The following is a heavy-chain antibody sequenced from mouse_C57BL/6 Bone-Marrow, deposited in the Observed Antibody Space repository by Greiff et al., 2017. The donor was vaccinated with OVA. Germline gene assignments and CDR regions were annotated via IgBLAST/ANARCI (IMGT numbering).Heavy chain of an antibody. Sequence: VQLKQSGPELVKPGASVKMSCKASGYTFTDYNMHWVKQSHGKSLEWIGYINPNNGGTSYNQKFKGKATFTVNKSSSTAYMELRSLTSEDSAVYYCARNYGSSYVKDYWGQGTTLTVSS. CDR1: GYTFTDYN. D-gene: IGHD1-1*01. V-gene: IGHV1-22*01. J-gene: IGHJ2*01. CDR2: INPNNGGT. CDR3: ARNYGSSYVKDY.